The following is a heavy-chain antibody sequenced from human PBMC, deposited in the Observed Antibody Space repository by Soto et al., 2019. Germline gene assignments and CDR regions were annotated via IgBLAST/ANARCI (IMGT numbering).Heavy chain of an antibody. CDR2: INAGNGNT. CDR1: GYTFTSYA. CDR3: ARGLGLYYFDY. J-gene: IGHJ4*02. V-gene: IGHV1-3*01. D-gene: IGHD1-26*01. Sequence: VSVKVSSKASGYTFTSYAMHWVRQAPGQRLEWMGWINAGNGNTKYSQKFQGRVTITRDTSVSTAYMELSSLRSEDTAVYYCARGLGLYYFDYWGQGTLVTVSS.